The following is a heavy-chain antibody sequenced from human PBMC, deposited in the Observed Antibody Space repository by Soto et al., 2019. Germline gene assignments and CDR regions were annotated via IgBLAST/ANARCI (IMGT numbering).Heavy chain of an antibody. CDR3: ARELAAGIDY. Sequence: GRSLRLSCAASGFTFSSYSMNWVRQAPGKGLEWVSSISSSSSYIYYADSVKGRFTISRDNAKNSLYLQMNSLRAEDTAVYYCARELAAGIDYWGQGTLVTVSS. CDR2: ISSSSSYI. V-gene: IGHV3-21*01. D-gene: IGHD6-13*01. J-gene: IGHJ4*02. CDR1: GFTFSSYS.